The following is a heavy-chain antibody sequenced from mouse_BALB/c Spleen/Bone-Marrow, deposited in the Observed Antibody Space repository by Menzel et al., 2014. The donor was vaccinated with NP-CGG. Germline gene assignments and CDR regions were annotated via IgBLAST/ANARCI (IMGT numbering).Heavy chain of an antibody. CDR1: GYTFTSYV. CDR2: INPYSNDT. V-gene: IGHV1-14*01. Sequence: VQLQQSGPELVKPGASVKTSCKASGYTFTSYVMHWVKQKPGQGLEWIGFINPYSNDTHYNEKFKGKATLTSDKSSSTAYMELSSLTSEDSAVYYCARRPSFYGSSYGALDYWGQGTSVTVSS. J-gene: IGHJ4*01. D-gene: IGHD1-1*01. CDR3: ARRPSFYGSSYGALDY.